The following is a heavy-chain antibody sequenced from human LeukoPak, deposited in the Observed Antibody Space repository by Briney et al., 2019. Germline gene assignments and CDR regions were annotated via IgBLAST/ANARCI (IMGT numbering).Heavy chain of an antibody. V-gene: IGHV5-51*01. J-gene: IGHJ4*02. CDR3: ATHGYCSGVSCYFFDY. D-gene: IGHD2-15*01. Sequence: GESLKISCKGSGYSFTSYWIGWVRQMPGKGLEWMGIIYPGDSDTRYSPSFQGQVTISADKSISTAYLQWRRLKASDTTIYYCATHGYCSGVSCYFFDYWGQGTLVTVSS. CDR2: IYPGDSDT. CDR1: GYSFTSYW.